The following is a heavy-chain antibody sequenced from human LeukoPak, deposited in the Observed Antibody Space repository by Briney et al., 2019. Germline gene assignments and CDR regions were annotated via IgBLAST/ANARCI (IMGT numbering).Heavy chain of an antibody. V-gene: IGHV3-30*04. J-gene: IGHJ5*02. CDR3: ARVQLGFDP. CDR2: ISYDGSSK. CDR1: GFTFSNYA. Sequence: GRSLRLSCAASGFTFSNYAMHWVRQAPGKGLEWVTVISYDGSSKYYADSVKGRFTISRDNSKNTLYLQMNSLRAEDTAVYYCARVQLGFDPWGQGTLVTVSS. D-gene: IGHD1-1*01.